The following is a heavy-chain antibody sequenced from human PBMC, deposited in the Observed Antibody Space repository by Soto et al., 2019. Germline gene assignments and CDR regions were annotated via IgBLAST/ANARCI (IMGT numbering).Heavy chain of an antibody. V-gene: IGHV1-18*04. CDR2: ISAYNGNT. J-gene: IGHJ6*02. D-gene: IGHD3-3*01. CDR3: AGATIFGVEYGMDV. Sequence: ASVKVSCKASGYTFTSYYMHWVRQAPGQGLEWMGWISAYNGNTNYAQKLQGRVTMTTDTSTSTAYMELRSLRSDDTAVYYCAGATIFGVEYGMDVWGQGTTVTVSS. CDR1: GYTFTSYY.